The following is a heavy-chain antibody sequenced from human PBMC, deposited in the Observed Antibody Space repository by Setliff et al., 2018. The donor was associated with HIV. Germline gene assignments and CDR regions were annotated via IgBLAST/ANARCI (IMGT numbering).Heavy chain of an antibody. J-gene: IGHJ4*02. D-gene: IGHD2-2*01. Sequence: SVKVSCKVFRGTFSSHVISWVRQAPGQGLESMGGIIPFFGTSNYAQKFQGRVTITADESTSTIYMELSSLRSDDTAVYYCARWGGDCTSSNGPLVTALDFWGQGTLVTVSS. CDR3: ARWGGDCTSSNGPLVTALDF. CDR1: RGTFSSHV. CDR2: IIPFFGTS. V-gene: IGHV1-69*13.